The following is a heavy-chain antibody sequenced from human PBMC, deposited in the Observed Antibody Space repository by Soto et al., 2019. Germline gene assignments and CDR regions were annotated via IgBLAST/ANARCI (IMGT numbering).Heavy chain of an antibody. V-gene: IGHV1-18*01. D-gene: IGHD6-13*01. CDR2: ISAYNGNK. J-gene: IGHJ4*03. Sequence: ASVKVSCKASGYTFTSYGISWVRQDPGQGLEWMGWISAYNGNKKYARKLQGRVSMTTDTSTSTAYMELRSLRSDDTAVYYCARDLGQQLFDYWGQGTTVTVSS. CDR1: GYTFTSYG. CDR3: ARDLGQQLFDY.